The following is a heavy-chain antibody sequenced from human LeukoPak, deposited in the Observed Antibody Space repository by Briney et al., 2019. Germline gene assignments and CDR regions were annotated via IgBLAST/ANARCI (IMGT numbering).Heavy chain of an antibody. V-gene: IGHV4-59*08. Sequence: PSETLSLTCTVSGGSISSYYWSWIRQPPGKGLEWIGYIYYSGSTNYNPSLKSRVTISVDTSKNQFSLKLSSVTAADTAVYYCARHRGKAAAGAGDYWGQGTLVTVSS. CDR1: GGSISSYY. CDR3: ARHRGKAAAGAGDY. CDR2: IYYSGST. J-gene: IGHJ4*02. D-gene: IGHD6-13*01.